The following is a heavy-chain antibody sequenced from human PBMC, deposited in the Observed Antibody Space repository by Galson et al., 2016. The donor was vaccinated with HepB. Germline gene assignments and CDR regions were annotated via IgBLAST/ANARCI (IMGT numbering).Heavy chain of an antibody. D-gene: IGHD3-22*01. CDR1: GGSISSGGYY. Sequence: TLSLTCTVSGGSISSGGYYWNWIRQHPGKGLEWIGYIYYSGSTYYNPSLKSRVTISVDTSKNQFSLKLSSVTAADTAVYYCARSGYYGEFDYWGQGTLVTVSS. V-gene: IGHV4-31*03. CDR3: ARSGYYGEFDY. J-gene: IGHJ4*02. CDR2: IYYSGST.